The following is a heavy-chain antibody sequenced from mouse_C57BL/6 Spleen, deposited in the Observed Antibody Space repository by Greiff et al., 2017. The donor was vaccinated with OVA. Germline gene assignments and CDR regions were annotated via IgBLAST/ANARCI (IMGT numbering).Heavy chain of an antibody. J-gene: IGHJ2*01. CDR3: AITTVVAYYFDD. CDR1: GYTFTSYW. D-gene: IGHD1-1*01. CDR2: IYPGSGST. V-gene: IGHV1-55*01. Sequence: VQLQQPGAELVKPGASVKMSCKASGYTFTSYWITWVKQRPGQGLEWIGDIYPGSGSTNYNEKFKSKATLTVDTSSSTAYMQLSSLTSEDSAVYYCAITTVVAYYFDDWGQGTTLTVSS.